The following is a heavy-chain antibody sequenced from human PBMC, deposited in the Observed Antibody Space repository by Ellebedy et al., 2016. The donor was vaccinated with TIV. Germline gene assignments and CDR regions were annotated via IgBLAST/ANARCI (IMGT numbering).Heavy chain of an antibody. V-gene: IGHV3-30-3*01. CDR3: AREFGGRTGIPWFDP. D-gene: IGHD1-26*01. CDR2: MSYDGINK. Sequence: GESLKISCAASGFTFSSYAMHWVRQAPGKGLEWVAVMSYDGINKYYADSVKGRFTISRDNSKNTLYLQMNSLRVEDTAIYYCAREFGGRTGIPWFDPWGQGTLATVSS. CDR1: GFTFSSYA. J-gene: IGHJ5*02.